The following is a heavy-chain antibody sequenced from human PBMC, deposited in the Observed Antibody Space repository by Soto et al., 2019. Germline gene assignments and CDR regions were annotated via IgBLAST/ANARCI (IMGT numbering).Heavy chain of an antibody. CDR2: IQNDGSRT. V-gene: IGHV3-74*01. Sequence: EVQLVESEGGLVQRGGSLRLSCAASGFTFNYYWMHWVRQAPGQGLMWVAHIQNDGSRTTYADSEKGRFTISRDNAKNTMYLQMNSLRAEDTAVYYCARGNLGGFDLWGQGTTVTVSS. D-gene: IGHD4-4*01. CDR3: ARGNLGGFDL. J-gene: IGHJ3*01. CDR1: GFTFNYYW.